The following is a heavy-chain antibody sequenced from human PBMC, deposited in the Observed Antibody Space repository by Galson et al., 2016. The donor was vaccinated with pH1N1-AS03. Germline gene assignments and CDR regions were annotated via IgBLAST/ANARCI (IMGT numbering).Heavy chain of an antibody. CDR1: AGSISTYY. Sequence: SETLSLTCTVSAGSISTYYWTWIRQPPGRGLEWIGYIYFSGRTYCSPSLKSRANISLDRSRNQFSLNLNSVTAADTAVYYCARVRSEWLGVNSSWYGIDSWGQGTLVTVSS. CDR3: ARVRSEWLGVNSSWYGIDS. D-gene: IGHD2-2*01. V-gene: IGHV4-59*01. CDR2: IYFSGRT. J-gene: IGHJ4*02.